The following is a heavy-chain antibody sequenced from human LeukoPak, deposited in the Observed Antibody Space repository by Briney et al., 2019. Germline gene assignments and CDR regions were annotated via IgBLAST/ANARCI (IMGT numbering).Heavy chain of an antibody. CDR2: VYDSGIT. CDR3: ARRLRQNLFDP. V-gene: IGHV4-59*08. D-gene: IGHD4-17*01. CDR1: GGSISGYY. J-gene: IGHJ5*02. Sequence: SETLSLTCTVSGGSISGYYWSWIRQPPGKGLEWIGYVYDSGITTYNPSLKSRVTISVDTSKNQFSLRLSSVTAADTAVYHCARRLRQNLFDPWGQGTLVTVSS.